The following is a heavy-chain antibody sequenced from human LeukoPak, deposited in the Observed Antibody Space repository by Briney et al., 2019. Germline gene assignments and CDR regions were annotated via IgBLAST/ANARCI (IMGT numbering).Heavy chain of an antibody. D-gene: IGHD2-15*01. J-gene: IGHJ3*02. CDR2: FDPQDGET. V-gene: IGHV1-24*01. CDR1: GYTLTELS. Sequence: SVKVSCTVSGYTLTELSIHWVRQTPGKRLKWVGDFDPQDGETIYAQKFQGRVTMTEDTSTDTAYRELSSLRSEETAVYCCATDLGYCSGGSCYARNAFDIWGQGTMVTVSS. CDR3: ATDLGYCSGGSCYARNAFDI.